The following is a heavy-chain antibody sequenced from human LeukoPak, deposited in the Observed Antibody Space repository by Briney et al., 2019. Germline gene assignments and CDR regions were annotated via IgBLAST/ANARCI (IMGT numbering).Heavy chain of an antibody. CDR3: ASSGSYRYSTYFDY. CDR2: ISGSGGST. CDR1: GFTFSSYA. J-gene: IGHJ4*02. Sequence: GGSLRLSCAASGFTFSSYAMSWVRQAPGKGLEWVSAISGSGGSTYYADSVKGRFTISRDNSKNTLYLQMNSLRAEDTAVYYCASSGSYRYSTYFDYWGQGTLVTVCS. V-gene: IGHV3-23*01. D-gene: IGHD3-16*02.